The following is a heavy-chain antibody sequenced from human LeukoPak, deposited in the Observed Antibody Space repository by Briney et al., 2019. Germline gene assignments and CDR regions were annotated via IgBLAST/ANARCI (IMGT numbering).Heavy chain of an antibody. V-gene: IGHV4-59*08. CDR2: IYYSGST. D-gene: IGHD1-26*01. J-gene: IGHJ4*02. CDR3: AGMRTLELPFDY. Sequence: SETLSLTCTVSGGSISSYYWSWIRQPPGKGLEWIGYIYYSGSTNYNPSLKSRVTISVDTSKNQFSLKLSSVTAADTAVYYCAGMRTLELPFDYWGQGTLVTVSS. CDR1: GGSISSYY.